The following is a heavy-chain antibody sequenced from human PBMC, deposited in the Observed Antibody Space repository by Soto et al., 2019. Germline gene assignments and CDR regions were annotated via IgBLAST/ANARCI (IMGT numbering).Heavy chain of an antibody. CDR2: IIPIFGTA. V-gene: IGHV1-69*13. Sequence: SVKVSCKASGGTFSSYAISWVRQAPGQGLEWMGGIIPIFGTANYAQKFQGRVTITADDSTSTAYMELSSLRSEDTAVYYCARDFPITMVRGVITYYYYGMDVWGQGTTVTVSS. CDR3: ARDFPITMVRGVITYYYYGMDV. CDR1: GGTFSSYA. D-gene: IGHD3-10*01. J-gene: IGHJ6*02.